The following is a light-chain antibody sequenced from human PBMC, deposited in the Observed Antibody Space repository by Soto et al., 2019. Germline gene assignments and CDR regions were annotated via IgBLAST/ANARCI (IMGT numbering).Light chain of an antibody. V-gene: IGKV3-20*01. CDR1: QSVTTGY. CDR2: GTS. Sequence: VLTQSPDILYVYPGEGATLSCRASQSVTTGYLAWYQQKPGQAHRLLIYGTSSRATGVPDRFRACGSATDLAHLITRREPGDVLVYYCRRFGDSLWMVGQGHSVEIK. J-gene: IGKJ1*01. CDR3: RRFGDSLWM.